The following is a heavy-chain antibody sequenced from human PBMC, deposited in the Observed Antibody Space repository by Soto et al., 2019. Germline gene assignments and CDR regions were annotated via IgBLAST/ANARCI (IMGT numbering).Heavy chain of an antibody. D-gene: IGHD3-10*01. CDR2: ISSSGSTI. J-gene: IGHJ4*02. V-gene: IGHV3-48*04. CDR3: ARDYYGSGSYYPNFLDY. Sequence: GGSLRLSCAASGFTFSSYWMKGVRQAPGRGLEWVSNISSSGSTIYYADSVKGRFTISRDNAKNSLYLQMNSLRAEDTAVYYCARDYYGSGSYYPNFLDYWGQGPLVTVS. CDR1: GFTFSSYW.